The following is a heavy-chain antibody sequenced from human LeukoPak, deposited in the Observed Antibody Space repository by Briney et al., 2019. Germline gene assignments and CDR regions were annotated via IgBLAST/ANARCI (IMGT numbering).Heavy chain of an antibody. J-gene: IGHJ4*02. V-gene: IGHV3-30-3*01. CDR1: GFTFSSYA. CDR2: ISYDGSNK. D-gene: IGHD3-3*01. CDR3: ARDHYYDFWSGYDRLVDY. Sequence: PGGSLRLSCAASGFTFSSYAMHWVRQAPGKGLGWVAVISYDGSNKYYADSVKGRFTISRDNSKNTLYLQMNSLRAEDTAVYYCARDHYYDFWSGYDRLVDYWGQGTLVTVSS.